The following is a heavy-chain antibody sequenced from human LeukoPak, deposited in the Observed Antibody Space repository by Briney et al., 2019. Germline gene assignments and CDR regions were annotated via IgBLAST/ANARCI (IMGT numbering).Heavy chain of an antibody. CDR1: GFTFSSYN. CDR2: ISTGSIYI. Sequence: GGSLRLSCAASGFTFSSYNMNWVRQAPGKGLECVSSISTGSIYIYYADSLKGRFTISRDTAKNSLYLQMNSLRAEGTAVYYCARGNYFDYWGQGTLVTVSS. CDR3: ARGNYFDY. V-gene: IGHV3-21*01. J-gene: IGHJ4*02.